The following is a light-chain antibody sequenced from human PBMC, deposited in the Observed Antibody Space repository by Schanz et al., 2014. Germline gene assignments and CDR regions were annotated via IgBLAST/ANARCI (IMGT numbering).Light chain of an antibody. CDR2: GAS. J-gene: IGKJ2*01. V-gene: IGKV3-20*01. Sequence: EIVLTQSPGTLSLSPGQRATLSCRASQSVTRTYVAWYQQKPGQAPRLLIYGASSRASGIPDRFSGSGSGTDFTLTISRLEPEDFAVYYCQQYGSSPPYTFGQGTKLEIK. CDR1: QSVTRTY. CDR3: QQYGSSPPYT.